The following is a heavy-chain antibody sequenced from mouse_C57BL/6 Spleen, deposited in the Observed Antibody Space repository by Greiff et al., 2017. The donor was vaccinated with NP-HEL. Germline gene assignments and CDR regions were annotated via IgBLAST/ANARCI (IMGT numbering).Heavy chain of an antibody. V-gene: IGHV1-82*01. CDR1: GYAFSSSW. J-gene: IGHJ3*01. CDR2: IYPGDGDT. CDR3: SRSDDYGGDGFAY. D-gene: IGHD2-4*01. Sequence: QVQLKESGPELVKPGASVKISCKASGYAFSSSWMNWVKQRPGKGLEWIGRIYPGDGDTNYNGKFKGKATLTADKSSSTAYMQLSSLTSEDSAVYFCSRSDDYGGDGFAYWGQGTLVTVSA.